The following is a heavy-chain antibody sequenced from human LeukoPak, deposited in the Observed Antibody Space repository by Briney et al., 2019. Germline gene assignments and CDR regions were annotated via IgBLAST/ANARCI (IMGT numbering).Heavy chain of an antibody. D-gene: IGHD3-10*01. J-gene: IGHJ4*02. V-gene: IGHV3-66*01. CDR3: AYGVPHVYFDY. CDR2: IYSSGDT. Sequence: GGSLRLSCAASGLTVSSNYMSWVRQAPGKGLEWVSVIYSSGDTYYTDSVKGRFTISRDNAKNSLYLQMNSLRAEDTAVYYCAYGVPHVYFDYWGQGTLVTVSS. CDR1: GLTVSSNY.